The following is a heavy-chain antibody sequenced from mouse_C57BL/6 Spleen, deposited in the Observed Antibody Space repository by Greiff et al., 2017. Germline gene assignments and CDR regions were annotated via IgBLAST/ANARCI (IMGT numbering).Heavy chain of an antibody. V-gene: IGHV1-62-2*01. CDR2: FYPGSGSI. D-gene: IGHD1-1*01. CDR3: ARHEVYYGSSYPWFAY. CDR1: GYTFTEYT. J-gene: IGHJ3*01. Sequence: VKVVESGAELVKPGASVKLSCKASGYTFTEYTIHWVKQRSGQGLEWIGWFYPGSGSIKYNENFKDKATLTADKSSSTVYMELSRLTSEDSAVYFCARHEVYYGSSYPWFAYWGQGTLVTVSA.